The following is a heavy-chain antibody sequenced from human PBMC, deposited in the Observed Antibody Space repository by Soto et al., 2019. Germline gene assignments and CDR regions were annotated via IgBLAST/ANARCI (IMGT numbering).Heavy chain of an antibody. CDR2: INPNSGGT. CDR1: GYAFTVYY. CDR3: ARDYYGSGSPFDY. J-gene: IGHJ4*02. V-gene: IGHV1-2*04. Sequence: ASVKVSCQASGYAFTVYYMHWVRQAPGQGLEWMGWINPNSGGTNYAQKFQGWVTMTRDTSISTAYMELSRLRSDDTAVYYCARDYYGSGSPFDYWGQGTLVTVSS. D-gene: IGHD3-10*01.